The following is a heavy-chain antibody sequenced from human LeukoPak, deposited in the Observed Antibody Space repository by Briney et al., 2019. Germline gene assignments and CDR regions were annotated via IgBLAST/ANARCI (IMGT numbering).Heavy chain of an antibody. CDR1: GGSISSYY. CDR2: IYYSGST. Sequence: SETLSLTCTVSGGSISSYYWSWIRQPPGKGLEWIGYIYYSGSTNYNPSLKSRVTISVDTSKNQFSLKLSSVTAADTAVYYCARDVGLYYYDSSGYGEINWFDPWGQGTLVTVSS. V-gene: IGHV4-59*01. D-gene: IGHD3-22*01. CDR3: ARDVGLYYYDSSGYGEINWFDP. J-gene: IGHJ5*02.